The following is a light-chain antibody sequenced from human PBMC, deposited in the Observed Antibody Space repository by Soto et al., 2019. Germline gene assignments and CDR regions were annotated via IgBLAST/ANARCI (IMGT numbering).Light chain of an antibody. J-gene: IGKJ2*01. CDR2: GAS. CDR1: QSVSSSY. Sequence: EIVLTQSPGTLSLSPGERATLSCRASQSVSSSYLAWYQQKPGQAPRLLIYGASSRATGIPDRFSGSGSGTDLTLTISRLGPEVFAVYYCQQYGRTPATFGQGTKLEIK. V-gene: IGKV3-20*01. CDR3: QQYGRTPAT.